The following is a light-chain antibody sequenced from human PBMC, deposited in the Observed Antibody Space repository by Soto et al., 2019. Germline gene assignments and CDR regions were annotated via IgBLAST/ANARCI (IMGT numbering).Light chain of an antibody. V-gene: IGKV1-12*01. J-gene: IGKJ5*01. CDR2: EAS. CDR3: QQANSFPIT. CDR1: QGITNR. Sequence: DFQMTQSPSTLSASVGDRVTITCRASQGITNRLAWYQQKPGKAPKLLIYEASSLQSGVPSRISGSGSGTDFTLTISSLQPEDFATYYCQQANSFPITFGQGTRLEIK.